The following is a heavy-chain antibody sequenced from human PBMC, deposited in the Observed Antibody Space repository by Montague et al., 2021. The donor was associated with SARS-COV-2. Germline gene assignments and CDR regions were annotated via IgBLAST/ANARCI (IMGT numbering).Heavy chain of an antibody. D-gene: IGHD5-18*01. Sequence: SLRLSCAASGFTFSSYALHWVRQAPGKGPEWVAVISYNGRNKQYGDSVKGRSTISRGNSKNTLYLEVNNLRSDDTAVYYCAREPKPVGYSYGYTFFDYWGQGTLVTVSS. CDR2: ISYNGRNK. CDR1: GFTFSSYA. V-gene: IGHV3-30*04. CDR3: AREPKPVGYSYGYTFFDY. J-gene: IGHJ4*02.